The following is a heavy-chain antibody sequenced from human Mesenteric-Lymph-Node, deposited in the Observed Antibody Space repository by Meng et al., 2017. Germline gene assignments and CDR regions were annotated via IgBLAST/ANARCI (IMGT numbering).Heavy chain of an antibody. CDR1: GFTFSNSD. D-gene: IGHD5-12*01. J-gene: IGHJ4*02. Sequence: GESLKISCAASGFTFSNSDMNWVHQAPGKGLEWVSGVSWNGSRTHYADSVKGRFIISRDNSRNTLYLQTNSLRAEDTAVYYCARLEYGGYDRTFDHWGQGSLVTVSS. CDR3: ARLEYGGYDRTFDH. V-gene: IGHV3-35*01. CDR2: VSWNGSRT.